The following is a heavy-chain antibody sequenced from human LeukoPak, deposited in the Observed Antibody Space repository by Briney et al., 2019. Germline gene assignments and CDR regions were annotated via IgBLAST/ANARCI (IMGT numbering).Heavy chain of an antibody. CDR1: GFTFSRSA. Sequence: PGGSLRLSCAASGFTFSRSAMHWVRQAPGKGLEWVSAISGSGGSTYYADSVKGRFTISRDNSKNTLYLQMNSLRAEDTAVYYCAKDRDLPDYWGQGTLVTVSS. J-gene: IGHJ4*02. CDR2: ISGSGGST. D-gene: IGHD3-10*01. CDR3: AKDRDLPDY. V-gene: IGHV3-23*01.